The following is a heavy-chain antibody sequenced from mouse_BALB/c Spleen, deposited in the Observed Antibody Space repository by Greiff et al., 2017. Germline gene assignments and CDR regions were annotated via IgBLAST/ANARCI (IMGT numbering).Heavy chain of an antibody. V-gene: IGHV5-17*02. CDR3: ARGLGRDYAMDY. CDR1: GFTFSSFG. CDR2: ISSGSSTI. D-gene: IGHD4-1*01. Sequence: EVHLVESGGGLVQPGGSRKLSCAASGFTFSSFGMHWVRQAPEKGLEWVAYISSGSSTIYYADTVKGRFTISRDNPKNTLFLQMTSLRSEDTAMYYCARGLGRDYAMDYWGQGTSVTVSS. J-gene: IGHJ4*01.